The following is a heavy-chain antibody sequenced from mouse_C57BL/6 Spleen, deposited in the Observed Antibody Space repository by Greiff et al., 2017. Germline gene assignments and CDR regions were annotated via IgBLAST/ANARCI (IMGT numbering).Heavy chain of an antibody. CDR3: ARMGGAY. Sequence: VQLKESGAELVRPGASVKLSCKASGYTFTDYYINWVKQRPGQGLAWIARIYPGSGNTYYNEKFKGKATLTAEKSSSTAYMQLSSLTSEDSAVYFWARMGGAYWGQGTLVTVSA. CDR1: GYTFTDYY. CDR2: IYPGSGNT. J-gene: IGHJ3*01. V-gene: IGHV1-76*01.